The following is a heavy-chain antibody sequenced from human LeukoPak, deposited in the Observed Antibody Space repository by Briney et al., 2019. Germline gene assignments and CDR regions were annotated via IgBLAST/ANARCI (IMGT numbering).Heavy chain of an antibody. J-gene: IGHJ4*02. Sequence: PGGSLRLSCAASGFTFSSYAMHWVRQAPGKGLEWVAVISYDGSNKYYADSVKGRFTISRDNSKNTLYLQMNSLRAEDTAVYYCARDPTGRGSWDYWGQGTLVTVSS. D-gene: IGHD1-14*01. V-gene: IGHV3-30-3*01. CDR3: ARDPTGRGSWDY. CDR2: ISYDGSNK. CDR1: GFTFSSYA.